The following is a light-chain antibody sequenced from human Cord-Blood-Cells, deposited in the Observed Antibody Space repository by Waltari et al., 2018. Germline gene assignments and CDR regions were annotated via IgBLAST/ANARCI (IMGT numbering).Light chain of an antibody. J-gene: IGKJ1*01. CDR3: QQYNNWPWT. CDR2: GAS. CDR1: QSVSSN. V-gene: IGKV3-15*01. Sequence: EIVMTQSPATLSVSPGERATLSCRASQSVSSNLAWYQQKPGQAPRLLIYGASTRATGIPARFSGSVSGTEFTLTISSLQSEDFAVYYCQQYNNWPWTVGQGTKVEIK.